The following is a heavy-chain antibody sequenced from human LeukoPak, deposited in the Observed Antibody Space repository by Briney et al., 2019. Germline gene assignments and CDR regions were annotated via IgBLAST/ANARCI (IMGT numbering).Heavy chain of an antibody. CDR2: IYYSGST. D-gene: IGHD3-22*01. J-gene: IGHJ6*03. CDR1: GGSISSSSYY. Sequence: SETLSLTCTVSGGSISSSSYYWGWIRQPPGKGLEWIGSIYYSGSTYYNPSLKSRVTISVDTSKNQFSLKLSSVTAADTAVYYCARERYYDSSGYSDLYYMDVWGKGTTVTVSS. V-gene: IGHV4-39*07. CDR3: ARERYYDSSGYSDLYYMDV.